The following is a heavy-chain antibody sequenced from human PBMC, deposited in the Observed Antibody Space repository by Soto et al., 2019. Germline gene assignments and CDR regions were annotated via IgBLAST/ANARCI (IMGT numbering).Heavy chain of an antibody. V-gene: IGHV3-48*02. CDR2: ISSTGNTI. CDR3: ARDKDYSIDY. D-gene: IGHD4-4*01. Sequence: EVQLVESGGGLVQPGGSLRLSCAASGFTFSRFSLNWVRQAPGKGLEGVSYISSTGNTIYYADSVKGRFTISRDLAKNSLYLQMNNLRDEDKAVYYCARDKDYSIDYWGQGTLVTVSS. J-gene: IGHJ4*02. CDR1: GFTFSRFS.